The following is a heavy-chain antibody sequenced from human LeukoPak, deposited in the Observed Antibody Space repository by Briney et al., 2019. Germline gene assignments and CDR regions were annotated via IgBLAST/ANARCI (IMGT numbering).Heavy chain of an antibody. D-gene: IGHD3-10*01. CDR1: GDSISSGGYS. CDR2: IYYSGST. J-gene: IGHJ6*03. Sequence: SETLSLTCAVSGDSISSGGYSWTWIRQTPGKGLEWIGYIYYSGSTNYNPSLKSRVTISVDTSKNQFSLKLSSVTAADTAVYYCARVGPGSYYLYYYYMDIWGKGTTVTISS. CDR3: ARVGPGSYYLYYYYMDI. V-gene: IGHV4-61*08.